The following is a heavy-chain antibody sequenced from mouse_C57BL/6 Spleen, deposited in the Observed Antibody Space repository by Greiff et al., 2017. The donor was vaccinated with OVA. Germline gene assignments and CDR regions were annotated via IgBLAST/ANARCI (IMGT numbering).Heavy chain of an antibody. CDR1: GYTFTSYW. Sequence: QVQLQQPGAELVRPGSSVKLSCKASGYTFTSYWMHWVKQRPIQGLEWIGNIDPSDSETHYNQKFKDKATLTVDKSSSTAYMQLSSLTSEDSAVYYCTRDGDMLPGYWGQGATLTVSS. V-gene: IGHV1-52*01. D-gene: IGHD1-1*01. CDR3: TRDGDMLPGY. J-gene: IGHJ2*01. CDR2: IDPSDSET.